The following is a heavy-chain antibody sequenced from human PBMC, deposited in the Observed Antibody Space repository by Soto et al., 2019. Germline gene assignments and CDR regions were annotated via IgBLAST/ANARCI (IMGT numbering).Heavy chain of an antibody. D-gene: IGHD6-6*01. Sequence: VKVSCKASGGTFSSYAISWVRQAPGQGLEWMGGIIPIFGTANYAQKFQGRVTITADESTSTAYMELSSLRSEDTAVYYCATSSIAAPPPAYYFDYWGQGTLVTVSS. V-gene: IGHV1-69*01. J-gene: IGHJ4*02. CDR2: IIPIFGTA. CDR3: ATSSIAAPPPAYYFDY. CDR1: GGTFSSYA.